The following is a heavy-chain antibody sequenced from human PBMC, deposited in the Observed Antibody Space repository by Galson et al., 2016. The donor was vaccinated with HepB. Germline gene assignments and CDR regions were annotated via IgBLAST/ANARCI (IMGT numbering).Heavy chain of an antibody. CDR2: IHSSGTS. V-gene: IGHV4-39*01. CDR3: VRIGMAATVANRRGSIY. D-gene: IGHD6-13*01. Sequence: SETLSLTCSVSGDSISNVGRHWGWFRQSPGMGLEYIGSIHSSGTSYYSPSLTSRVTVSADTSRNQFFLMLTSVTAAATAIYYCVRIGMAATVANRRGSIYWGQGTRVTVSS. CDR1: GDSISNVGRH. J-gene: IGHJ4*02.